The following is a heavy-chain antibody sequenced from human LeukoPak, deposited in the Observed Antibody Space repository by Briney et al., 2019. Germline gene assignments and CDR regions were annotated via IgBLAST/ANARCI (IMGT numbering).Heavy chain of an antibody. CDR3: ARSVVTLYWYFDL. CDR2: ILDTGTT. CDR1: GGSINSHY. V-gene: IGHV4-59*11. D-gene: IGHD4-23*01. J-gene: IGHJ2*01. Sequence: SETLSLTCTVSGGSINSHYWSWIRQPPGKGLEWVGYILDTGTTNYNPSLKSRVTISLDTSKNQFSLKLSSVTTADTAVYYCARSVVTLYWYFDLWGRGTLVTVSS.